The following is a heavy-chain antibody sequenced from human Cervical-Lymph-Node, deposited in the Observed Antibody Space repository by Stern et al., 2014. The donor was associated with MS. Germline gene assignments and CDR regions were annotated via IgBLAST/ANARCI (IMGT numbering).Heavy chain of an antibody. CDR3: ARAPGDYELDH. Sequence: VQLVQSGGGVVQPGRSLRLSCAASGFTFRTYAMHWVRQAPGKGLEWETVISYDGSTKYYADTVKGRFTISRDNSKNTLYLQMNSLRVEDTAMYYCARAPGDYELDHWGQGTLITVSS. D-gene: IGHD3-22*01. V-gene: IGHV3-30-3*01. CDR2: ISYDGSTK. J-gene: IGHJ4*02. CDR1: GFTFRTYA.